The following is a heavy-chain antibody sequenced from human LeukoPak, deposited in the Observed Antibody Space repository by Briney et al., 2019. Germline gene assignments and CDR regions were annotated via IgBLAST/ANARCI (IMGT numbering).Heavy chain of an antibody. CDR3: ARSPCTSASCPRRNVFDV. V-gene: IGHV4-59*08. CDR1: GGSISNYY. D-gene: IGHD2-2*01. Sequence: PSETLSLTCTVSGGSISNYYWSWIRRPPGKGLEWIGYMYYSGSTNYNPSLESRVTISGDTSKNQFSLKLTSVTAADTAVYYCARSPCTSASCPRRNVFDVWGQGTMVTVSS. J-gene: IGHJ3*01. CDR2: MYYSGST.